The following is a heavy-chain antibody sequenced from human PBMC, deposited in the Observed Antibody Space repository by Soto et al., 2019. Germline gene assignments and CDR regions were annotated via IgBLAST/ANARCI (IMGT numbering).Heavy chain of an antibody. Sequence: GESLKISCKGSGYSFTSYWIGWVRQMPGKGLEWMGIIYPGDSDTRYSPSFQGQVTISADKSISTAYLQWSSLKASDTAMYYCARLKRIAYTTARRGDSFDYWGQGTLVTVSS. CDR2: IYPGDSDT. V-gene: IGHV5-51*01. CDR3: ARLKRIAYTTARRGDSFDY. D-gene: IGHD2-2*02. J-gene: IGHJ4*02. CDR1: GYSFTSYW.